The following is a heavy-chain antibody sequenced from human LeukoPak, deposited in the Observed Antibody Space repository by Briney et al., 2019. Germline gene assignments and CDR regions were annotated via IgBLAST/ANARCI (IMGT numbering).Heavy chain of an antibody. J-gene: IGHJ3*02. CDR1: GFTFSSFS. CDR3: AREMATSLGAFDI. V-gene: IGHV3-21*01. Sequence: GGSLRLSCAASGFTFSSFSMDWVRQAPGKGLEWVSSTSSGSNYIYYADSVKGRFTISRDNAKNSLYLQMNSLRAEDTAVYYCAREMATSLGAFDIWGQGTVVTVSS. CDR2: TSSGSNYI. D-gene: IGHD5-24*01.